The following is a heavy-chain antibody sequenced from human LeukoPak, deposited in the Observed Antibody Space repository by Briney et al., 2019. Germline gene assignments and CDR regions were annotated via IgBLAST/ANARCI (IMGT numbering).Heavy chain of an antibody. CDR2: IYTSGST. CDR3: ARGGRLWVLPFQH. J-gene: IGHJ1*01. Sequence: SETLSLTCTVSGGSISSYYWSWIRQPAGKGLEWIGRIYTSGSTNYNPSLESRVTISVDTSKNQFSLKLSSVTAADTAVYYCARGGRLWVLPFQHWGQGTLVTVSS. V-gene: IGHV4-4*07. D-gene: IGHD5-18*01. CDR1: GGSISSYY.